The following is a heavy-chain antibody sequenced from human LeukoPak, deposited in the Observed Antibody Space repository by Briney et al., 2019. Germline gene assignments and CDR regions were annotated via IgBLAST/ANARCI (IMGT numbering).Heavy chain of an antibody. Sequence: QPGGSLRLSCAASGFDFSSYAMSWVRQPPGKGLEWVSVISRRDDYTYYADSVKGRFTISRDNSKNTLYLQMNTLRAEDTAVYYCANDYRSGSLHDFWGQGTLVTVSS. D-gene: IGHD3-10*01. CDR3: ANDYRSGSLHDF. V-gene: IGHV3-23*01. CDR2: ISRRDDYT. J-gene: IGHJ4*02. CDR1: GFDFSSYA.